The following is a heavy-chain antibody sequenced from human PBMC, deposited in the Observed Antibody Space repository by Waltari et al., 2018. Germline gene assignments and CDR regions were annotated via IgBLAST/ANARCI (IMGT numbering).Heavy chain of an antibody. CDR2: IIPIFGTA. J-gene: IGHJ4*02. CDR1: EGTFSTYA. V-gene: IGHV1-69*12. CDR3: ARGPVDYDILTGYYYFDY. Sequence: QFQLVQSGAGWKKPGSSLKFSSKASEGTFSTYATTWVRQPPGQGLEWRGGIIPIFGTANYAQKFQGRVTITADESTSTAYMELSSLRSEDTAVYYCARGPVDYDILTGYYYFDYWGQGTLVTVSS. D-gene: IGHD3-9*01.